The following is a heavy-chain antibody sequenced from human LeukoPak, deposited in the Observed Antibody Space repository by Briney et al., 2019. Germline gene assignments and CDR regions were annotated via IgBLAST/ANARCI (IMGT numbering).Heavy chain of an antibody. D-gene: IGHD4-17*01. CDR2: IGTAGDT. J-gene: IGHJ3*02. Sequence: GESLKISCAASGFTFSSYDMHWVRQATGKGLEWVSAIGTAGDTYYPGSVKGRFTISRENAKNSLYLQMNSLRAGDTAVYYCARDLYGEAFDIWGQGTMVTVSS. CDR1: GFTFSSYD. CDR3: ARDLYGEAFDI. V-gene: IGHV3-13*01.